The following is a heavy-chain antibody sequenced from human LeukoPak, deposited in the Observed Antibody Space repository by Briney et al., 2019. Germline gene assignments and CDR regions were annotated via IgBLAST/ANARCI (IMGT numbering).Heavy chain of an antibody. D-gene: IGHD5-24*01. CDR3: ARTRDGYNFGFDC. Sequence: KPGGSLRLSCAASGFTFSSYSINWVRQAPGKGLEWVSSISSSSSYIYYADSVKGRFTISRDNAKNSLYLQMNSLRAEDTAVYYCARTRDGYNFGFDCWGQGTLVTVSS. CDR1: GFTFSSYS. V-gene: IGHV3-21*01. J-gene: IGHJ4*02. CDR2: ISSSSSYI.